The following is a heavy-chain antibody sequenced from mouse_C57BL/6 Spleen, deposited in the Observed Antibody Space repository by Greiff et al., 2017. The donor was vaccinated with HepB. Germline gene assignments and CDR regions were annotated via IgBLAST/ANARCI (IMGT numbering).Heavy chain of an antibody. D-gene: IGHD2-4*01. V-gene: IGHV1-50*01. Sequence: QVQLKEPGAELVKPGASVKLSCKASGYTFTSYWMQWVNQRPGQGLEWIGEIDPSDSYTNYNQKFKGKATLTVDTSSSTAYMQLSSLTSEDSAVYYCARRAYYDSIDYWGQGTTLTVSS. CDR1: GYTFTSYW. CDR2: IDPSDSYT. J-gene: IGHJ2*01. CDR3: ARRAYYDSIDY.